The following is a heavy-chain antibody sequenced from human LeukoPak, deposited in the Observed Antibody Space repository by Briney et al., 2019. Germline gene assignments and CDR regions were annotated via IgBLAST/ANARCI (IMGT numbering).Heavy chain of an antibody. Sequence: GGSLRLSCAASGFTVSSNYMSWVRQAPGKGLEWVSVIYSNNTTYYADSVKGRFTISRDNSKNTLYLQMNSLRAEDTAVYYCARRTTVVTSAEYFQHWGQGTLVTVSS. D-gene: IGHD4-23*01. J-gene: IGHJ1*01. CDR2: IYSNNTT. V-gene: IGHV3-66*01. CDR1: GFTVSSNY. CDR3: ARRTTVVTSAEYFQH.